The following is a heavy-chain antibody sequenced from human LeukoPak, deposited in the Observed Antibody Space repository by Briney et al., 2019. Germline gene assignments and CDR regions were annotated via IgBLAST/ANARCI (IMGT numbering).Heavy chain of an antibody. CDR1: GFTFSDYY. Sequence: AGGSLRLSCAASGFTFSDYYMTWSRQTPGKGLEWVSYISSSGTTTFYVHAGKGRFTISRDNTKNPLYLQMNSLSAEDTAMYYCARGTMASDFWGQGTLVTVSS. CDR2: ISSSGTTT. J-gene: IGHJ4*02. CDR3: ARGTMASDF. D-gene: IGHD3-10*01. V-gene: IGHV3-11*01.